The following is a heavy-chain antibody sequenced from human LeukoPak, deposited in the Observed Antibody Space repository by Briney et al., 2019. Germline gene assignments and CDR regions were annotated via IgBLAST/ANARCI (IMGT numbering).Heavy chain of an antibody. D-gene: IGHD3-16*01. CDR1: GGSISSSSYY. Sequence: PSETLSLTCTVSGGSISSSSYYWGWIGPPPGKGLEWIGSIYYSGSTYYNSSLKSRVTISVDKSKNQFSLKLSSVTAADTAVYYCARRWARHREVFDPWGQGTLVTVSS. V-gene: IGHV4-39*01. CDR3: ARRWARHREVFDP. J-gene: IGHJ5*02. CDR2: IYYSGST.